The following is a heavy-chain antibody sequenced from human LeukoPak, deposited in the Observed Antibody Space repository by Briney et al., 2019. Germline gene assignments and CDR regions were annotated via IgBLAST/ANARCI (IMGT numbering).Heavy chain of an antibody. D-gene: IGHD6-13*01. CDR1: GYSFTGYY. CDR3: ARGIAQNGFDP. V-gene: IGHV1-2*06. J-gene: IGHJ5*02. Sequence: ASVKVSCKASGYSFTGYYIHWVRQAPGQGLEWMGRINPNSGGTNYAQKFQGRVTLTTDTSISTAYMDLSRLRSDDTAVYYCARGIAQNGFDPWGQGTLVTVSS. CDR2: INPNSGGT.